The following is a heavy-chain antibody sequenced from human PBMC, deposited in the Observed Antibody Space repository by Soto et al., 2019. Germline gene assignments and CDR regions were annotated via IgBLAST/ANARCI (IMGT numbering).Heavy chain of an antibody. Sequence: EVQLLESGGGLVQPGGSLRLSCAASGFTFSSYAMSWVRQAPGKGLEWVSAISGSGGSTYYADSVKGRFTISRDNSKNTLYLQMDSLRAEDTAVYYCAKDPDLYYYDSNLLLGGSAFDIWGQGTMVTVSS. J-gene: IGHJ3*02. V-gene: IGHV3-23*01. CDR1: GFTFSSYA. D-gene: IGHD3-22*01. CDR3: AKDPDLYYYDSNLLLGGSAFDI. CDR2: ISGSGGST.